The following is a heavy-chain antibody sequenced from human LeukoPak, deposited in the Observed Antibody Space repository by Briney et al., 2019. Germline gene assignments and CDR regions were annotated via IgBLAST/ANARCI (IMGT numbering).Heavy chain of an antibody. V-gene: IGHV1-18*01. D-gene: IGHD4-17*01. CDR3: ATEGGWGPTDYGDNVY. CDR2: ISPYKGNT. Sequence: GASVTVSCKASGYTFTNYGITWVRQAPGQGLEWMGWISPYKGNTNYAQKVQGRVTLPTDTTTNTVYRELRSLKSDDPAVYYCATEGGWGPTDYGDNVYWGQGTLVTVSS. CDR1: GYTFTNYG. J-gene: IGHJ4*02.